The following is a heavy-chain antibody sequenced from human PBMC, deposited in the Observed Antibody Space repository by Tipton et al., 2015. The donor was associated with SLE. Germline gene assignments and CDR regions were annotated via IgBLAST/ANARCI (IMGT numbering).Heavy chain of an antibody. CDR2: IYYSGST. CDR1: GGSISSSSYY. D-gene: IGHD2-15*01. CDR3: ARAGYCSGGSCYSDAFDI. Sequence: TLSLTCTVSGGSISSSSYYWGWIRQPPGKGLEWIGSIYYSGSTYYNPSLKSRVTISVDTSKNQFSLKLSSVTAADTAVYYCARAGYCSGGSCYSDAFDIWGQGTMVTVSS. J-gene: IGHJ3*02. V-gene: IGHV4-39*07.